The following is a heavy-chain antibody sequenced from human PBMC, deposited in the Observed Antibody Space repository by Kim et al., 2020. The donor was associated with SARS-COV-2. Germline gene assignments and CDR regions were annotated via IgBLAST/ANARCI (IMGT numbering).Heavy chain of an antibody. Sequence: GGSLRLSCVASGFTLRDYWMHWVRQAPGKGLEWVAMKKGDGGEECYADSVKGRFTMSRDNAKNSLYLEMNSLRAEDTAMYYCAKDMCWQVYLDYWGQGTLVTVSS. D-gene: IGHD3-10*02. CDR3: AKDMCWQVYLDY. J-gene: IGHJ4*02. V-gene: IGHV3-7*03. CDR1: GFTLRDYW. CDR2: KKGDGGEE.